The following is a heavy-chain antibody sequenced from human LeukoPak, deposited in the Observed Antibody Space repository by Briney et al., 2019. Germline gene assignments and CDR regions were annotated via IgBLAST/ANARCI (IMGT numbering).Heavy chain of an antibody. CDR3: ARGRGAWGAAALLHYGMDV. CDR2: INHSGST. CDR1: GGSFSGYY. V-gene: IGHV4-34*01. D-gene: IGHD6-13*01. Sequence: PSETLCLTCAVYGGSFSGYYWSWIPQPPGKGLEWSGEINHSGSTNYNPSLQSRVTISVDTSKNQFSLKLSSVTAADTAVYYCARGRGAWGAAALLHYGMDVWGKGTTVTVSS. J-gene: IGHJ6*04.